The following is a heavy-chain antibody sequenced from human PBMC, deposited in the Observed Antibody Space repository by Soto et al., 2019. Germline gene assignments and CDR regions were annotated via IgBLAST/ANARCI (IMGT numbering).Heavy chain of an antibody. Sequence: PGESLKISCKGSGYSFTSYWISWVRQMPGKGLEWMGRIDPSDSYTNYSPSFQGHVTISADKSISTAYLQWSSLKASDTAMYYCAKQDKVGATESNYWGQGXLVTVYS. CDR3: AKQDKVGATESNY. J-gene: IGHJ4*02. D-gene: IGHD1-26*01. CDR1: GYSFTSYW. V-gene: IGHV5-10-1*01. CDR2: IDPSDSYT.